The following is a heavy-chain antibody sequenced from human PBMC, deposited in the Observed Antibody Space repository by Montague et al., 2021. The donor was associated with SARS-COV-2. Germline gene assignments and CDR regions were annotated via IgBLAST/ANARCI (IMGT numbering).Heavy chain of an antibody. CDR3: ARGRTVTTFYYYYGMDV. Sequence: SETLSPTCAVYGGSFSGYYWSWIRQPPGKGLEWIGEINHGGSTNXNPSRRSRVTISVDTSKNQFSLKLSSVTAADTAVYYCARGRTVTTFYYYYGMDVWGQGTTVTVPS. J-gene: IGHJ6*02. CDR1: GGSFSGYY. CDR2: INHGGST. V-gene: IGHV4-34*01. D-gene: IGHD4-17*01.